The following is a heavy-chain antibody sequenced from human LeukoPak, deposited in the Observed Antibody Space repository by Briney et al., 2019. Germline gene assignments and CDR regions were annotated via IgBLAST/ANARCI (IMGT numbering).Heavy chain of an antibody. CDR3: ARDDKGYSYGTGFDY. V-gene: IGHV3-66*01. CDR2: IYSGGST. CDR1: GFTVSSNY. Sequence: GGSLRLSCAASGFTVSSNYMSWVRQAPGKGLEWVSVIYSGGSTYYADSVKGRFTISRDNSKNTLYLQMNSLRAEDTAVYYCARDDKGYSYGTGFDYWGQGTLVTVSS. D-gene: IGHD5-18*01. J-gene: IGHJ4*02.